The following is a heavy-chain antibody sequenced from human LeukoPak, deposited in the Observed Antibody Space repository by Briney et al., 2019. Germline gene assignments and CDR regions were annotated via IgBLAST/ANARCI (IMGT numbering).Heavy chain of an antibody. D-gene: IGHD3-10*01. CDR3: ARGGVDYYGSGTYYLMYYFDY. Sequence: GGSLRLSCAASGFTFNTYGMSWVGQAPGKGLEWVSGISGSGGATYYADSVKGGFTISRDDPHNTLYLQMNSLRAEDTAVYFCARGGVDYYGSGTYYLMYYFDYWGQGALVTVSS. CDR1: GFTFNTYG. CDR2: ISGSGGAT. V-gene: IGHV3-23*01. J-gene: IGHJ4*02.